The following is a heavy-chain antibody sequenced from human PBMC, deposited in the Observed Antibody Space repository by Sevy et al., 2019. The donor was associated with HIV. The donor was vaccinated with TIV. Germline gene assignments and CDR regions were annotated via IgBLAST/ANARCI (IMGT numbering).Heavy chain of an antibody. Sequence: GGSLRLSCAASGLTFTSAWMSWVRQAPEKGLEWVGRIKSKNDGGTADYAAPVKGRFTNLRDDSLNTIYLQMNSLESEDTGVYYCATDRSWFDPWGQGTLVTVSS. V-gene: IGHV3-15*01. CDR2: IKSKNDGGTA. CDR1: GLTFTSAW. J-gene: IGHJ5*02. CDR3: ATDRSWFDP.